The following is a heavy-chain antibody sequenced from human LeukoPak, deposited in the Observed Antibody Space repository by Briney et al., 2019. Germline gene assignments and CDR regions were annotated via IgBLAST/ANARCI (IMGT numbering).Heavy chain of an antibody. V-gene: IGHV4-61*02. CDR1: GGSISSGSYY. Sequence: SETLSLTCTVSGGSISSGSYYWSWIRQPAGKGLEWIGRIYTSGSTNYNPSLKSRVTISVDTSKNQFSLKLSSVTAADTAVYYCATYSSSLEYFQHWGQGTLVTVSS. J-gene: IGHJ1*01. D-gene: IGHD6-13*01. CDR3: ATYSSSLEYFQH. CDR2: IYTSGST.